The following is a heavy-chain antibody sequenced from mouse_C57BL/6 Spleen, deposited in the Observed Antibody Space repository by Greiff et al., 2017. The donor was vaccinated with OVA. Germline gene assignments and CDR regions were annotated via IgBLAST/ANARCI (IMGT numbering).Heavy chain of an antibody. Sequence: VQGVESGAELARPGASVKLSCKASGYTFTSYGISWVKQRTGQGLEWIGEIYPRSGNTYYNEKFKGKATLTADKSSSTAYMELRSLTSEDSAVYFCAREGNDYDDGVDYWGQGTTLTVSS. CDR2: IYPRSGNT. CDR3: AREGNDYDDGVDY. V-gene: IGHV1-81*01. D-gene: IGHD2-4*01. J-gene: IGHJ2*01. CDR1: GYTFTSYG.